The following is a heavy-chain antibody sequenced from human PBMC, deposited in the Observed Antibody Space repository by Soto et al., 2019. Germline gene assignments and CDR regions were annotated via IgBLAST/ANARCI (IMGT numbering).Heavy chain of an antibody. V-gene: IGHV4-59*08. CDR1: GGSIGSYY. CDR3: ARQMVTALGNYFDY. Sequence: SETLSLTCAVFGGSIGSYYGSWIRQPPGKGLEWIGYIYYTGNTIYTPSLKSRVTISVDTSKNQFSLKLRSVTATDTAVYYCARQMVTALGNYFDYWGHGTLVTVSS. D-gene: IGHD2-21*02. J-gene: IGHJ4*01. CDR2: IYYTGNT.